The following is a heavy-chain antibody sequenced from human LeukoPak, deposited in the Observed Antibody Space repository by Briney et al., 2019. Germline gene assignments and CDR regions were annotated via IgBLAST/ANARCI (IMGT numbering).Heavy chain of an antibody. CDR2: IYDSGST. CDR1: GGSIRSSYYY. D-gene: IGHD1-1*01. Sequence: PSETLSLTCTVSGGSIRSSYYYWGWIRQPPGKGLEWIGSIYDSGSTYYNPSLKSRVTISVDTSKNHFSLRLSSVTAADTAVYYCATFFTYKWNDVAFDNWGQGTLVTVSS. V-gene: IGHV4-39*02. J-gene: IGHJ4*02. CDR3: ATFFTYKWNDVAFDN.